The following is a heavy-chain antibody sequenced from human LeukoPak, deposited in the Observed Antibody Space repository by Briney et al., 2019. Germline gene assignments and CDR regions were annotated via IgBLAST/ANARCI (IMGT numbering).Heavy chain of an antibody. D-gene: IGHD4-23*01. J-gene: IGHJ4*02. CDR2: ISVYNGNT. CDR3: ARALSGGNARADEY. V-gene: IGHV1-18*01. Sequence: ASVKVSCTASGGTFSSYAINWMRQAPGQGLEWMGWISVYNGNTNYAQNLQGRVTMTTDTSTSTAYMELRSLRSDDTAVYYCARALSGGNARADEYWGQGTLVTVSS. CDR1: GGTFSSYA.